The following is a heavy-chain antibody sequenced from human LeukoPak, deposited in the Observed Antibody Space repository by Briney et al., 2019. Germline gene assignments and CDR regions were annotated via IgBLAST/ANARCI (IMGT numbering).Heavy chain of an antibody. V-gene: IGHV4-39*01. Sequence: KSSETLSLTCTVSGGSISSSSYYWGWIRQPPGKGLEWIGSIYYSGSTYYNPSLKSRVTISVDTSKNQSSLKLSSVTAADTAVYYCARLASRVLPFDYWGQGTLVTVSS. CDR2: IYYSGST. CDR3: ARLASRVLPFDY. D-gene: IGHD3-10*01. CDR1: GGSISSSSYY. J-gene: IGHJ4*02.